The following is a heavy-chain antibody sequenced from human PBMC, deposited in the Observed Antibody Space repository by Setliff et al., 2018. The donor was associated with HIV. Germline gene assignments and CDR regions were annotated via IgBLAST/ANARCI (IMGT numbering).Heavy chain of an antibody. CDR3: ARRSIVGSTRGYYYYALDV. CDR2: IYYSGST. J-gene: IGHJ6*02. V-gene: IGHV4-39*01. CDR1: GGSISSSSYY. Sequence: LSLTCTVSGGSISSSSYYWGWIRQPPGKGLEWIGSIYYSGSTYYNPSLKSRVTISVDTSKNQFSLKLSSVTAADTAVYYCARRSIVGSTRGYYYYALDVWGQGTTVTVSS. D-gene: IGHD1-26*01.